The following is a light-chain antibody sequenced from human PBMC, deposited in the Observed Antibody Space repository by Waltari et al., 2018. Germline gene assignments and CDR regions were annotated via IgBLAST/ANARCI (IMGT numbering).Light chain of an antibody. CDR3: QQYNKWPPLT. J-gene: IGKJ1*01. Sequence: EIVMTQSPATLSSSPGERATLSCRASETVYSNLAWYQQKPGQAPRLLIYGASTRATGGPARCSGSGSATVFTLTINSLQSEEFAGYYCQQYNKWPPLTFGQGTKVEIK. V-gene: IGKV3D-15*01. CDR1: ETVYSN. CDR2: GAS.